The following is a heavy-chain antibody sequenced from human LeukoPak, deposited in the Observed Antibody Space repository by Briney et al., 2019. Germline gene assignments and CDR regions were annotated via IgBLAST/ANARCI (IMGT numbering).Heavy chain of an antibody. Sequence: GGSLRLSCAASGFILSSFAMTWVRQAPGKGLEWVSSISGSGGSTYHADSVKGRFTISRDNSKNTLYLQMNSLRAEDTAVYYCAKWDYGSGSYQSPFDYWGQGTLVTVSS. J-gene: IGHJ4*02. CDR3: AKWDYGSGSYQSPFDY. D-gene: IGHD3-10*01. CDR1: GFILSSFA. CDR2: ISGSGGST. V-gene: IGHV3-23*01.